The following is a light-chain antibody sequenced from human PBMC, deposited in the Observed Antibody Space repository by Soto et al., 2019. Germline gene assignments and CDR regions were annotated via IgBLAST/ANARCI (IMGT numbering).Light chain of an antibody. CDR2: NVS. J-gene: IGKJ1*01. Sequence: EIALTQSPDTLSLSPGGRATLSCRASQTVTNNHLAWYQQKPGQAPRLLIYNVSRRATGIPDRFSGSGSGTDFTLTISRLEPEDFAVYYCQQYGTSPTWTFGLGTRGEVK. V-gene: IGKV3-20*01. CDR1: QTVTNNH. CDR3: QQYGTSPTWT.